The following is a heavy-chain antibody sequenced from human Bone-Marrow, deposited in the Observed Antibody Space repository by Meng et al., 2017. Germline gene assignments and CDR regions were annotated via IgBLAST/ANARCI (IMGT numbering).Heavy chain of an antibody. Sequence: GESLKISCKGSGYSFTSYWISWVRQMPGKGLEWMGIIYPGDSDTRYSPSFQGQVTISADKSISTAYLQWSSLKASDTAMYYCASHSSSEYYYYYGMDVWGQGTTVTVSS. CDR2: IYPGDSDT. CDR3: ASHSSSEYYYYYGMDV. V-gene: IGHV5-51*01. CDR1: GYSFTSYW. J-gene: IGHJ6*02. D-gene: IGHD6-13*01.